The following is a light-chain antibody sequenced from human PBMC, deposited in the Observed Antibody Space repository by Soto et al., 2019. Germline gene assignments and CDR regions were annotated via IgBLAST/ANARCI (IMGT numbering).Light chain of an antibody. V-gene: IGLV1-40*01. CDR2: GNS. CDR1: SSNIGTGYD. Sequence: QSVLTQPPSVSGAPGQRVTISCTGSSSNIGTGYDVHWYQQLPGTAPKLLIYGNSNRPSGVPDRFSGSKSGTSASLAITGHQAEAEADYYCQSYDSNLSVVFGGGTKLTVL. CDR3: QSYDSNLSVV. J-gene: IGLJ2*01.